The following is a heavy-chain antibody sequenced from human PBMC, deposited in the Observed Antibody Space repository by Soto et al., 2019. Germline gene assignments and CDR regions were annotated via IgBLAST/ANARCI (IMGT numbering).Heavy chain of an antibody. J-gene: IGHJ4*02. D-gene: IGHD3-9*01. V-gene: IGHV3-23*01. CDR1: GFTFSSYA. CDR3: AKEDRNTGVQLRYFDH. Sequence: EVQLLESGGGLVQPGGSLRLSCAASGFTFSSYAMSWVRQAPGKGLEWVSAISGSGGSTYYADSVKGLFTISRDNSKNTLNLQMNSLRAEDTAVYYCAKEDRNTGVQLRYFDHWGQGSLGTVSS. CDR2: ISGSGGST.